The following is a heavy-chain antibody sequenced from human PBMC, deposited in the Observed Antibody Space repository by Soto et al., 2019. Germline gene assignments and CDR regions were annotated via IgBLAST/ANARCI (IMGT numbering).Heavy chain of an antibody. CDR1: GASISGYY. CDR2: TYATGTT. D-gene: IGHD1-1*01. V-gene: IGHV4-4*07. CDR3: VRDGTKTLRDWFDP. Sequence: SETLSLTCTVSGASISGYYWSWIRKSAGKGLEWIGRTYATGTTDYNPSLKSRVMMSVDTSKKQFSLRLRSVTAADTAVYYCVRDGTKTLRDWFDPWGQGISVTVSS. J-gene: IGHJ5*02.